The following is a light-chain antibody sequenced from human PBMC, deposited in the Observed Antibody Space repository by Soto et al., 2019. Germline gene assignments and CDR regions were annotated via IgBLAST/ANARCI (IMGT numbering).Light chain of an antibody. CDR1: SEHRTYI. Sequence: QLVLTQSSSASGYLGSSVKLTCTLSSEHRTYIIAWHQQIPGKAPRFLMNVEGRGNYNKESGVPDRFSGSKSGNTASLTVSGLQVEDEADYYCSSFEASNNLLFGGGTKVTVL. J-gene: IGLJ2*01. V-gene: IGLV4-60*02. CDR3: SSFEASNNLL. CDR2: VEGRGNY.